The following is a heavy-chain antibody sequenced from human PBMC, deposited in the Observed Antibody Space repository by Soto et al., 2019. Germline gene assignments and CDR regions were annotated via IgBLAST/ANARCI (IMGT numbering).Heavy chain of an antibody. Sequence: SETLSLTCTVSGDSIISGGYYWTWIRQLPGKGLEWIGNIYHSGNTYYNPSLKSRVTISVDTSKNQFSLKLSSVTAADTAVYYCARDKITGLFDYWGQGTLVTVSS. CDR2: IYHSGNT. CDR1: GDSIISGGYY. D-gene: IGHD2-8*02. V-gene: IGHV4-31*03. J-gene: IGHJ4*02. CDR3: ARDKITGLFDY.